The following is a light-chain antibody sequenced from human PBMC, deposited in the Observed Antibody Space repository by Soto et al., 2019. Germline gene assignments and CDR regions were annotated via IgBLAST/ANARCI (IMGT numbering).Light chain of an antibody. Sequence: QSALTQPPSASGTPGQRVTISCSGSSSNIGSNTVNWYQQVPGMAPKLLIYSDSQRPSGVPDRFSGSESGTSVSLAISGLQSEVGADYSGAAGDDSLRVVVFGGGTK. CDR2: SDS. CDR3: AAGDDSLRVVV. CDR1: SSNIGSNT. V-gene: IGLV1-44*01. J-gene: IGLJ2*01.